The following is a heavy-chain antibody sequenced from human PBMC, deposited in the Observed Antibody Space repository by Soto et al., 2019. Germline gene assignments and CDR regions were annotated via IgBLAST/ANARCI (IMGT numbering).Heavy chain of an antibody. Sequence: EVQLVESGGGLVQPGGSLRLSCTSSGFTFSTYEMNWVRQAPGKGREWVSYISSSSVSTIYYAESVRGRFTISRDNAKNSLYLQMNDLRAEDTAVYYCARDRLSPYDILAGYRFYGMDVWGQGTTVTVSS. CDR2: ISSSSVSTI. J-gene: IGHJ6*02. D-gene: IGHD3-9*01. CDR1: GFTFSTYE. V-gene: IGHV3-48*03. CDR3: ARDRLSPYDILAGYRFYGMDV.